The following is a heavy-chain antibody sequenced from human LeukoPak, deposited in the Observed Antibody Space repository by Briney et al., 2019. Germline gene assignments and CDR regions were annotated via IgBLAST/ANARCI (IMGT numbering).Heavy chain of an antibody. D-gene: IGHD4-23*01. J-gene: IGHJ4*02. CDR1: GGSISSGGYY. CDR2: IYHSGST. Sequence: PSQTLSLTCTVSGGSISSGGYYWSWIRQPPGKGLEWIGYIYHSGSTYYNPSLKSRVTISVDRSKNQFSLKLSSVTAADTAVYYCARAGGNPTLPGDYWGQGTLVTVSS. V-gene: IGHV4-30-2*01. CDR3: ARAGGNPTLPGDY.